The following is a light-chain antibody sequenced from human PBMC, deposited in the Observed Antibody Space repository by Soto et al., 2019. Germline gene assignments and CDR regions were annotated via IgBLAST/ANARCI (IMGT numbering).Light chain of an antibody. CDR1: QSVNHN. Sequence: DRVMTQSPDTLSASPGERVSLSCRASQSVNHNLAWYQQKPGQAPRLLIYGASTRATGIPARFSGSGSGTEFSLTINSPQSEDFAVYYCQEYNTWPWTFGQGTKVDIK. V-gene: IGKV3-15*01. CDR3: QEYNTWPWT. CDR2: GAS. J-gene: IGKJ1*01.